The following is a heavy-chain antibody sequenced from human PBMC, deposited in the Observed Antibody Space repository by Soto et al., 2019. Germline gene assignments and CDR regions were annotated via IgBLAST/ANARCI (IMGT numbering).Heavy chain of an antibody. Sequence: SVKVSCKASGGTFSSYTISWVRQAPGQGLEWMGRIIPILGIANYAQKFQGRVTITADKSTSTAYMELSSLRSEDTAVYYCARDAKWLRPFDYWGQGTLVTVSS. CDR2: IIPILGIA. J-gene: IGHJ4*02. V-gene: IGHV1-69*04. D-gene: IGHD5-12*01. CDR3: ARDAKWLRPFDY. CDR1: GGTFSSYT.